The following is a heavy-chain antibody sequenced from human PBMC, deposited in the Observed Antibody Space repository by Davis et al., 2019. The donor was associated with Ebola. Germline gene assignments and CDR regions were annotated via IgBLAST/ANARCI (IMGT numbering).Heavy chain of an antibody. CDR1: GGSVSSGSSY. V-gene: IGHV4-61*01. Sequence: GSLRLSCTVSGGSVSSGSSYWSWIRQPPGKGLEWIGYIYYSWSTNYNPSLKSRVTISVDTSKNQFSLKLSSVTAADTAVYYCARDHIAAAGTRDNWFDPLGQGTLVTVSS. D-gene: IGHD6-13*01. J-gene: IGHJ5*02. CDR2: IYYSWST. CDR3: ARDHIAAAGTRDNWFDP.